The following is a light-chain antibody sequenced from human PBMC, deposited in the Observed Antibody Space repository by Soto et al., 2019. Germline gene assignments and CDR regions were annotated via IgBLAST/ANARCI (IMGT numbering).Light chain of an antibody. Sequence: EIVLTQSPGTLSLSPGERATLSCRASQSIRSNFLAWYQQKPGQAPSLLIYGASNRATGIPDRFSGSGSGTDFTLTISRLGPDDFAVYYCQQYVSSPWTFGQGTKVEIE. J-gene: IGKJ1*01. CDR3: QQYVSSPWT. V-gene: IGKV3-20*01. CDR2: GAS. CDR1: QSIRSNF.